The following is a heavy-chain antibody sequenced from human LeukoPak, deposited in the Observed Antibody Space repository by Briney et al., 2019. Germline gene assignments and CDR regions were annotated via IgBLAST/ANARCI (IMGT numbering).Heavy chain of an antibody. CDR3: SRHRPREQPGIAY. CDR1: GYSFTSYW. D-gene: IGHD6-13*01. Sequence: PGESLKISCKGSGYSFTSYWIGWVRQMPGKGLEWMGIIYPGDSDTRYSPSFQGQVTISADKSISTAYLQWSSLKASDTAMYYFSRHRPREQPGIAYWGQGTLVTASP. J-gene: IGHJ4*02. CDR2: IYPGDSDT. V-gene: IGHV5-51*01.